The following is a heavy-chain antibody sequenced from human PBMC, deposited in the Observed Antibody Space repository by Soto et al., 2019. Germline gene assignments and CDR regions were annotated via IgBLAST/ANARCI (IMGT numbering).Heavy chain of an antibody. CDR2: INPSGGST. J-gene: IGHJ4*02. V-gene: IGHV1-46*01. CDR1: GYTFTSYY. D-gene: IGHD1-26*01. Sequence: GAXVKVSCKASGYTFTSYYMHWVRQAPGQGLEWMGIINPSGGSTSYAQKFQGRVTMTRDTSTSTVYMELSSLRSEDTAVYYCAREELLWWFDTNFDYCGQGTLVTXSS. CDR3: AREELLWWFDTNFDY.